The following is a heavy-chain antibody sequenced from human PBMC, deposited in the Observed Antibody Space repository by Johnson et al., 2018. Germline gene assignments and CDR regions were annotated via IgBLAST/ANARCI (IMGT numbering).Heavy chain of an antibody. CDR2: LYPDDPDI. D-gene: IGHD2-2*01. CDR1: GYSFKNYW. CDR3: VRQCSSSSGVGPMDV. J-gene: IGHJ6*02. Sequence: VQLVESGAEVKKXGESLKISCKGSGYSFKNYWIAWVRRMPGKGLEWMGILYPDDPDIRYSPSFQGQVILSVDKSISTAYLQWSSLKAWDTAIYYCVRQCSSSSGVGPMDVWGQGTTVIVSS. V-gene: IGHV5-51*01.